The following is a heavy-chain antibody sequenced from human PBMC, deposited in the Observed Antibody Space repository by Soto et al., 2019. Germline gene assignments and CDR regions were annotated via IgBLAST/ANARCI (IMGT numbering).Heavy chain of an antibody. CDR1: GFTFSSYE. J-gene: IGHJ4*02. D-gene: IGHD1-26*01. CDR3: ARPDSGRYSVYVDY. V-gene: IGHV3-48*03. Sequence: EVQLVESGGGLVQPGGSLRLSCAASGFTFSSYEMNWVRQAPGKGLEWVSYISSSGSTIYYADSVKGRFTISRDNAKNSLYLQMNSLRAEDTAVYYCARPDSGRYSVYVDYWGQGTLVTVSS. CDR2: ISSSGSTI.